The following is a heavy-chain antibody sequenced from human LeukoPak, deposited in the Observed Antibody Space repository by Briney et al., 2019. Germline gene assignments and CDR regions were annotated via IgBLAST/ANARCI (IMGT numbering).Heavy chain of an antibody. J-gene: IGHJ4*02. V-gene: IGHV1-2*02. Sequence: ASVKVSCKASGYTFTGYYMHWVRQAPGQGLEWMGWINPNSGGTNYAQKFQGRVTMTEDTSTDTAYMELSSLRSEDTAVYYCATGPQGTDFDYWGQGTLVTVSS. CDR2: INPNSGGT. D-gene: IGHD1/OR15-1a*01. CDR1: GYTFTGYY. CDR3: ATGPQGTDFDY.